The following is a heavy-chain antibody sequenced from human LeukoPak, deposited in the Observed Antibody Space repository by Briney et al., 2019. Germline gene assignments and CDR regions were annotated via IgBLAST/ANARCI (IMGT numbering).Heavy chain of an antibody. CDR2: IWYDGSNK. J-gene: IGHJ3*02. CDR1: GFTFSSYG. V-gene: IGHV3-33*01. CDR3: ARSLRWATVGKDALDI. Sequence: GRSLRLSCAASGFTFSSYGMHWVRQAPGKGLEWVAVIWYDGSNKYYADSVKGRFTISRDNSKNTLYLQMNSLRAEDTAVYYCARSLRWATVGKDALDIWGQGTMVTVSS. D-gene: IGHD4-23*01.